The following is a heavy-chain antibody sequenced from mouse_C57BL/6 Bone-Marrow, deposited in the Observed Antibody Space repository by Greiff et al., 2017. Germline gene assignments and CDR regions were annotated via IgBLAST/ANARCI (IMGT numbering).Heavy chain of an antibody. CDR2: IDPENGDT. CDR3: TTPGGYFDY. V-gene: IGHV14-4*01. J-gene: IGHJ2*01. CDR1: GFNIKDDY. Sequence: EVQRVESGAELVRPGASVKLSCTASGFNIKDDYMHWVKQRPEQGLEWIGWIDPENGDTEYASKFQGKATITADTSSNTAYLQLSSLTSEDTAVYYWTTPGGYFDYWGQGTTLTVSS.